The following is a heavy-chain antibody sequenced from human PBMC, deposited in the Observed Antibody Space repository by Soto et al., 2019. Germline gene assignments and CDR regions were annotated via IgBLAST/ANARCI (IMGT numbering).Heavy chain of an antibody. D-gene: IGHD1-7*01. CDR1: GFTFSTYA. CDR3: AKGDLELLSCIDY. Sequence: EVQLLESGGGLVQPGGSLRLSCAASGFTFSTYAMSWVRQAPGKGLEWVSAIRGSGGSTYYADSVKGRFTISRDNSKNTLYLQMNSLRAEDTAVYYCAKGDLELLSCIDYWGQGTLVTVSS. V-gene: IGHV3-23*01. CDR2: IRGSGGST. J-gene: IGHJ4*02.